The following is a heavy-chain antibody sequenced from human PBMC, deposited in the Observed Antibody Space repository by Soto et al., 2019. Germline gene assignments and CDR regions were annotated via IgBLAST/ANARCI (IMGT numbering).Heavy chain of an antibody. CDR3: ARGPYCSSTSCLGWFDP. CDR2: MNPNSGNT. D-gene: IGHD2-2*01. CDR1: GYTFTSYD. Sequence: ASVKVSCKAFGYTFTSYDINWVRQATGQGLEWMGWMNPNSGNTGYAQKFQGRVTMTRNTSISTAYMELSSLRSEDTAVYYCARGPYCSSTSCLGWFDPWGQGTLVTVSS. J-gene: IGHJ5*02. V-gene: IGHV1-8*01.